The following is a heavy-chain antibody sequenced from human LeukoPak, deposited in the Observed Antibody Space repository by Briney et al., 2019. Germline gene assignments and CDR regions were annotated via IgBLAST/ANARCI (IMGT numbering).Heavy chain of an antibody. CDR1: GGSFSGYY. Sequence: SETLSLTCAVYGGSFSGYYWSWIRQPPGKGLEWIGYIYYSGSTNYNPSLKSRVTISVDTSKNQFSLKLSSVTAADTAVYYCARGCGGDCYLPDFWGQGTLVTVSS. CDR3: ARGCGGDCYLPDF. D-gene: IGHD2-21*02. J-gene: IGHJ4*02. CDR2: IYYSGST. V-gene: IGHV4-59*01.